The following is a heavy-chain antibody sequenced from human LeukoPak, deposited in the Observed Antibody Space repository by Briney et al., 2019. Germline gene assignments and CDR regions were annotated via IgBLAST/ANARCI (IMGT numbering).Heavy chain of an antibody. CDR3: ANDFWSGYYSDAFDI. J-gene: IGHJ3*02. Sequence: QAGGSLRLSCAASGFTFSNYGMNWVRQAPGKGLEWVSFISSSSSYIYYADSVRGRFTISRDNAKNSLYLQMNSLRAEDTAVYFCANDFWSGYYSDAFDIWGQGTMVTASS. D-gene: IGHD3-3*01. CDR1: GFTFSNYG. V-gene: IGHV3-21*01. CDR2: ISSSSSYI.